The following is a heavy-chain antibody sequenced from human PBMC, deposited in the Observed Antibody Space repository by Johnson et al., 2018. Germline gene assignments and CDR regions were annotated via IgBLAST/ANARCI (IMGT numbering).Heavy chain of an antibody. CDR1: GFTFSSYA. D-gene: IGHD1-26*01. V-gene: IGHV3-64*01. CDR2: ISSNGGST. J-gene: IGHJ3*02. Sequence: VQLVQSGGGLVQPGGSLRLSCAASGFTFSSYAMHWVRQAPGKGLEYVSAISSNGGSTYYANSVKGRFTISRDNSKNTLYLQKGSLRAEDMAVYYCARVIGGATNAFDIGGQGTMGTVSS. CDR3: ARVIGGATNAFDI.